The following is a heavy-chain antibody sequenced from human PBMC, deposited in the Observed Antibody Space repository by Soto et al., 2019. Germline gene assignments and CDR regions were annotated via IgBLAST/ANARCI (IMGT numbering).Heavy chain of an antibody. CDR1: GGSISSYY. V-gene: IGHV4-59*01. J-gene: IGHJ5*02. Sequence: PSETLSLTCTVSGGSISSYYWSWIRQPPGKGLEWIGYIYYSGSTNYNPSLKSRVTISVDASKNQFSLKLSSVTAADTAVYYCARSTYYDFWSGYYGNWFAPWGQGTLVTVSS. CDR2: IYYSGST. D-gene: IGHD3-3*01. CDR3: ARSTYYDFWSGYYGNWFAP.